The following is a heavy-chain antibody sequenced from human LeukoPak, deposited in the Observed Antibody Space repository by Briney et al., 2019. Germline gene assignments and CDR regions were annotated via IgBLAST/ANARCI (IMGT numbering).Heavy chain of an antibody. CDR2: INPSAVST. V-gene: IGHV1-46*01. Sequence: ALVKVSCKASGYTFSTYYIHWVRQAPGQGLEWMGIINPSAVSTNYAQKFQGTVTMTRDTSTSTVYMELSGLRSEDTAVYYCARASAIVGASVFDSWGQGTLVTVSS. CDR1: GYTFSTYY. J-gene: IGHJ4*02. CDR3: ARASAIVGASVFDS. D-gene: IGHD1-26*01.